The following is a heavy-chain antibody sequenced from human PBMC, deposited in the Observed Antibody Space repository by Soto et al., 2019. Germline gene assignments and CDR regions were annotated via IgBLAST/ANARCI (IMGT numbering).Heavy chain of an antibody. J-gene: IGHJ6*02. Sequence: PSETLSFTCTLSGGSISSGGYYCSWIRQPPGKGLEWIGYIYYSGSTYYNPSLKSRVTISVDTSKNQFSLKLSSVTAADTAVYYCASRGYSYGFSLGMDVWGQGTTVTVSS. D-gene: IGHD5-18*01. CDR3: ASRGYSYGFSLGMDV. V-gene: IGHV4-31*03. CDR1: GGSISSGGYY. CDR2: IYYSGST.